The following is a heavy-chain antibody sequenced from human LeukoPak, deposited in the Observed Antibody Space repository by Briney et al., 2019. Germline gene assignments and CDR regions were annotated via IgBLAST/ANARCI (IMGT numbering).Heavy chain of an antibody. J-gene: IGHJ4*02. Sequence: GGSLRLSCAASGFTFSSYSMNWVRQAPGKGLEWVSSISSSSSYIYYADSVKGRFTISRDNAKNSLYLQMNSLRAEDTALYYCAKGDLAHSYYFDYWGQGTLVTVSS. CDR2: ISSSSSYI. CDR1: GFTFSSYS. V-gene: IGHV3-21*04. CDR3: AKGDLAHSYYFDY.